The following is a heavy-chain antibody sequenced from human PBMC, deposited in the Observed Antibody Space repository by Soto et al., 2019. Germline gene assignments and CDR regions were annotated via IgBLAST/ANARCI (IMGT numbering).Heavy chain of an antibody. CDR1: GFTFSSYG. Sequence: QVQLVESGGGVVQPGRSLRLSCAASGFTFSSYGMHWVRQAPGKGLEWVAVISYDGSNKYYADSVKGRFTISRDNSQHTLYLQMYSLRAEDTAVYYCAKDHYTVTGTYWYFDLWGRGTLVTVSS. CDR2: ISYDGSNK. J-gene: IGHJ2*01. V-gene: IGHV3-30*18. D-gene: IGHD4-17*01. CDR3: AKDHYTVTGTYWYFDL.